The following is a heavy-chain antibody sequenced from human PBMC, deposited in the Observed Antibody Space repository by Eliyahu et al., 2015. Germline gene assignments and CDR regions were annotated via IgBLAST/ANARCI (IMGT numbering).Heavy chain of an antibody. Sequence: QVQLQESGPGLVKPSQTLSLTCTVSGGSISSGDXYWSCIRQPPGKGLEWIGYIYYSGSTYYNPSLKSRVTISVDTSKNQFSLKLSSVTAADTAVYYCAGGHYYDILTGYSYYYYYYGMDVWGQGTTVTVSS. CDR2: IYYSGST. D-gene: IGHD3-9*01. CDR3: AGGHYYDILTGYSYYYYYYGMDV. J-gene: IGHJ6*02. CDR1: GGSISSGDXY. V-gene: IGHV4-30-4*01.